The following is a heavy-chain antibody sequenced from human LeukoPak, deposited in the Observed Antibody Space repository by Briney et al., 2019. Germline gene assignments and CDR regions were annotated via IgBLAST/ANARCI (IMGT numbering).Heavy chain of an antibody. J-gene: IGHJ2*01. D-gene: IGHD6-13*01. CDR1: GFTVSNNY. CDR2: IYSAGTT. V-gene: IGHV3-53*01. CDR3: AKDPYPGIAAAGWYFDL. Sequence: GGSLRPSCAASGFTVSNNYMSWVRQAPGKGLEWVSVIYSAGTTYYADSVKGRFTISRDNSMNTLYLQMNSLRAEDTAVYYCAKDPYPGIAAAGWYFDLWGRGTLVTVSS.